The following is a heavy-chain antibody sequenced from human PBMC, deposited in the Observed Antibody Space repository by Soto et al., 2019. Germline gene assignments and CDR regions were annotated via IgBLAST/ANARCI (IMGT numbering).Heavy chain of an antibody. V-gene: IGHV3-7*02. CDR2: IKQDGSEK. D-gene: IGHD2-15*01. J-gene: IGHJ4*02. CDR1: GFTCSSYY. CDR3: ARRKIYCSGGSCSRAFDY. Sequence: ASLRLPCAASGFTCSSYYMSWLRHAPGKGLEWVANIKQDGSEKYYVDSVKGRFTISRDNAQNSLFLQMNSLRAEDTAVYYCARRKIYCSGGSCSRAFDYWGQGTQVTVSS.